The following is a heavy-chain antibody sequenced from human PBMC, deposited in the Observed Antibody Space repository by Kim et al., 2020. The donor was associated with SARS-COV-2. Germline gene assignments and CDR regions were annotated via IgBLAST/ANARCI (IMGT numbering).Heavy chain of an antibody. V-gene: IGHV4-30-2*01. CDR3: ARGGILTGYCDY. J-gene: IGHJ4*02. D-gene: IGHD3-9*01. Sequence: YYNPSLKSRVTISVDRSKNQFSLKLSSVTAADTAVYYCARGGILTGYCDYWGQGTLVTVSS.